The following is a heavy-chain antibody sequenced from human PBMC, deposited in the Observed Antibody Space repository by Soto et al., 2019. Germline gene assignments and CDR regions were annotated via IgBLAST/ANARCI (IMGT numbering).Heavy chain of an antibody. D-gene: IGHD6-19*01. V-gene: IGHV1-2*02. CDR1: GYTXIGFY. CDR3: ASAAVTGTAGLDF. CDR2: INPNSGGT. J-gene: IGHJ4*02. Sequence: SXKVSFKASGYTXIGFYMDLVRQAPGQGLEWMGWINPNSGGTKSAEKFQGRVTMTRDTSIRTAYMELSRLTSDDTDVYYCASAAVTGTAGLDFWGQGTQGTVS.